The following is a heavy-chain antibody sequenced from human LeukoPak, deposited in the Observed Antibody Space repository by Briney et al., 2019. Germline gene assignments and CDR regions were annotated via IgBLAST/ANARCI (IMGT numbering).Heavy chain of an antibody. CDR3: ARASKVVTFHSYYMDV. Sequence: ASVKVSCKASGYTFTSYYMHWVRQAPGQGLEWMRIINPSGGSTSYAQKFQGRVTMTRDTSTSTVYMELSSLRSEDTAVYYCARASKVVTFHSYYMDVWGKGTTVTVSS. CDR2: INPSGGST. D-gene: IGHD4-23*01. CDR1: GYTFTSYY. J-gene: IGHJ6*03. V-gene: IGHV1-46*01.